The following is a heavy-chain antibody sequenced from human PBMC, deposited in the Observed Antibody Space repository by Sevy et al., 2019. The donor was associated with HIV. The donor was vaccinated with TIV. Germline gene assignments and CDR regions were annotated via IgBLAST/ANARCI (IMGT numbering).Heavy chain of an antibody. CDR3: ARDREGDSSSWYYDY. CDR2: IWYDGSNK. CDR1: GFTFSSYG. Sequence: GGSLRLSCAASGFTFSSYGMHWVRQAPGKGLEWVAVIWYDGSNKYYADSVKGRFTISRDNSKNTLYLQRNSLRAEDTAVYYCARDREGDSSSWYYDYWGQGTLVTVSS. V-gene: IGHV3-33*01. J-gene: IGHJ4*02. D-gene: IGHD6-13*01.